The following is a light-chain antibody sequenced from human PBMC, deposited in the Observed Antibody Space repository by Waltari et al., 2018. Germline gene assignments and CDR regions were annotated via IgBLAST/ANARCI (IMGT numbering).Light chain of an antibody. CDR2: EVT. J-gene: IGLJ2*01. CDR3: SSYGGSNDVI. CDR1: SRDIGGYNF. V-gene: IGLV2-8*01. Sequence: QSALTQPPSASGSLGQSVTISCTGTSRDIGGYNFVSWYQQYPGNAPKLIIFEVTKRPSGVPDRFSGSKSGNTASLTVAGLQAEDEADYYCSSYGGSNDVIFGGGTKITVL.